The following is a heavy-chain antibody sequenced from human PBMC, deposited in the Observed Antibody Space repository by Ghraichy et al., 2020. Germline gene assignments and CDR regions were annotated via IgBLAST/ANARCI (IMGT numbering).Heavy chain of an antibody. CDR3: AREIAAAGIWYFDL. J-gene: IGHJ2*01. CDR2: ISSSGYTI. V-gene: IGHV3-11*01. D-gene: IGHD6-13*01. CDR1: GFTFSDSY. Sequence: GGSLRLSCAASGFTFSDSYMSWIRQAPGKGLEWVSYISSSGYTIYYADSVKGRFTISRDNAKNSLYLQMNSLRAEDTAVYYCAREIAAAGIWYFDLWGRGTLVTVSS.